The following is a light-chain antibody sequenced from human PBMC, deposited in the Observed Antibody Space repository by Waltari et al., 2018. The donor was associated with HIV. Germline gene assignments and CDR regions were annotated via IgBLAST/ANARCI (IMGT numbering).Light chain of an antibody. J-gene: IGLJ3*02. CDR2: LNSDGSH. CDR3: QTWGTGIRV. Sequence: QLVLTQSPSASASLGASVKPTCTLSRGHSSYAIAWHQQQPEKGPRYLMKLNSDGSHSKGDGIPDRFSGSSSGAERYLTISSLQSEDEADYYCQTWGTGIRVFGGGTKLTVL. CDR1: RGHSSYA. V-gene: IGLV4-69*01.